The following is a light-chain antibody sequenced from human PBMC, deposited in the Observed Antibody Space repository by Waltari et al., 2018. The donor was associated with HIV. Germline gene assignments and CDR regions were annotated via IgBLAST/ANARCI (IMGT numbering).Light chain of an antibody. CDR2: RNN. CDR1: SSNIGNNY. J-gene: IGLJ3*02. Sequence: QSVLTQPPSASGTPGQRVTIPCSGSSSNIGNNYVSWYQQLPGTAPKLLIYRNNQRPSGVPDRFSGSKSDTSASLAISGLRSEDEADYFCATWDDSLSGPVFGGGTKLTVL. CDR3: ATWDDSLSGPV. V-gene: IGLV1-47*01.